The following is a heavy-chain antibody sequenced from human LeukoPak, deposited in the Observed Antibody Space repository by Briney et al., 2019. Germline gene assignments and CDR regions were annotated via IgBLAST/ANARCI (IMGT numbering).Heavy chain of an antibody. CDR2: IYHSGST. D-gene: IGHD1-26*01. Sequence: SQTLSLTCTVSGGSISSGGYYWSWIRQPPGKGLEWIGYIYHSGSTYYNPSLKSRVTISVDRSKNQFSLKLSSVSAADTAVYYCAGDLGSSGSYWGTAFDIWGQGTMVTVSS. V-gene: IGHV4-30-2*01. CDR3: AGDLGSSGSYWGTAFDI. CDR1: GGSISSGGYY. J-gene: IGHJ3*02.